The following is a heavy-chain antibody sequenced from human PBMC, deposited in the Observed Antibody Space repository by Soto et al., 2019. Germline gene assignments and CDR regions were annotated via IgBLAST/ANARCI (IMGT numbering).Heavy chain of an antibody. J-gene: IGHJ4*02. D-gene: IGHD5-12*01. CDR3: AKESPLDIVATLFDY. CDR2: ISYDGSNK. Sequence: GSLRLSCAASGFTFSSYGVHWVRQAPGKGLEWVAVISYDGSNKYYADSVKGRFTISRDNSKNTLYLQMNSLRAEDTAVYYWAKESPLDIVATLFDYGGQETLVTVSS. V-gene: IGHV3-30*18. CDR1: GFTFSSYG.